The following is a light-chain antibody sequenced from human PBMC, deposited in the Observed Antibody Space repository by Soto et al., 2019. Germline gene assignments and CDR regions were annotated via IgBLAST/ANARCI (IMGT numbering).Light chain of an antibody. Sequence: QSVLTQPPSVSGAPGQRVTISCTGSTSNIGAGYDVHWYQQLPGTAPKLLIYGNTNRPSGVPDRISGSKSGTSASLAITGLQAEDEADYYCQSYDISLSGWVFGGGTKLTVL. CDR3: QSYDISLSGWV. J-gene: IGLJ3*02. CDR1: TSNIGAGYD. V-gene: IGLV1-40*01. CDR2: GNT.